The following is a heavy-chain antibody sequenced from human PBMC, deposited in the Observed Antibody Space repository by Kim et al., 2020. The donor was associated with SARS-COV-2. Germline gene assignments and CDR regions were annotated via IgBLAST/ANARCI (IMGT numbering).Heavy chain of an antibody. CDR2: I. CDR3: ARWDTNLFYFDF. D-gene: IGHD1-26*01. V-gene: IGHV4-31*02. Sequence: IHYNPSLESRANISVDASMKQFSLRLNSLTAADTAIYYCARWDTNLFYFDFWGQGIQVTVSS. J-gene: IGHJ4*02.